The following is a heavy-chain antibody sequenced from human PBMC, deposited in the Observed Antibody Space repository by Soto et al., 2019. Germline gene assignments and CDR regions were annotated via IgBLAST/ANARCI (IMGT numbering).Heavy chain of an antibody. V-gene: IGHV1-8*01. D-gene: IGHD3-3*01. CDR2: MNTNTGNS. CDR3: ARQAETNGSNGFCADKYKFDC. Sequence: ASVKVSCKASGYTFTSYDTYWVRQATGQGLEWMGWMNTNTGNSGYAQKFQGRVTMTSDTSISTAHMELSSLRSEDTAVYYCARQAETNGSNGFCADKYKFDCWGQGTLATFSS. J-gene: IGHJ4*02. CDR1: GYTFTSYD.